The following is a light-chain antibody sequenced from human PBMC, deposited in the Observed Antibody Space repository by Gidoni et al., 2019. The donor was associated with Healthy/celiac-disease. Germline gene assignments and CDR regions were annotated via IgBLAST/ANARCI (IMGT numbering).Light chain of an antibody. CDR1: SSDVGGYNY. J-gene: IGLJ1*01. CDR2: DVS. Sequence: QSALTQPASVSGSPGPSITISCTGTSSDVGGYNYVSWYQQHPGKAPKLMIYDVSNRPSGVSKRFSGSKSGNTASLTISGLQAEDEADYYCSSYTSSSTSYVFGTGTKVTVL. V-gene: IGLV2-14*03. CDR3: SSYTSSSTSYV.